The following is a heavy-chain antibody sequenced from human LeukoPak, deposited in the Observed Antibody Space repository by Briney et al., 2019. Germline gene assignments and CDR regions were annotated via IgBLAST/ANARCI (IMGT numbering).Heavy chain of an antibody. CDR1: GFTFSSYG. D-gene: IGHD2-15*01. J-gene: IGHJ6*02. CDR3: AKDVYDCSGGSCPQYYYVMDV. CDR2: IRFDGSEK. V-gene: IGHV3-30*02. Sequence: GGSLRLSCTASGFTFSSYGMHWVRQAPGKGLEWVSFIRFDGSEKYYADSVRGRFTISRDNSKNTLSLQMNSLRAEDTALYYCAKDVYDCSGGSCPQYYYVMDVWGQGTTVTVSS.